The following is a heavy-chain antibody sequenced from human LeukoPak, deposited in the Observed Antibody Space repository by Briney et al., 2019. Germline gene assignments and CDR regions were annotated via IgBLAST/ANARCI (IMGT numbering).Heavy chain of an antibody. D-gene: IGHD6-13*01. CDR2: ISGSGGST. J-gene: IGHJ4*02. V-gene: IGHV3-23*01. Sequence: TGGSLRLSCAASGFTFSSYAMSWVRQAPGKGLEWVSAISGSGGSTYYADSVKGRFTISRDNSKNTLYLQMNSLRAEDTAVYYCAKVMQQLVRGFDYWGQGTLVTVSS. CDR1: GFTFSSYA. CDR3: AKVMQQLVRGFDY.